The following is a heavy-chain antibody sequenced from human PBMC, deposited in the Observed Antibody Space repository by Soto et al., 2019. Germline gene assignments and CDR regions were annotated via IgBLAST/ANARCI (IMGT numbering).Heavy chain of an antibody. CDR2: IYWDDDK. J-gene: IGHJ4*02. CDR3: AHIFNSNSGSYRYFDY. Sequence: QITLKESGPTLVKPTQTLTLTCTFSGFSLSTSGVGVGRIRQPPGKALEWLALIYWDDDKRYSPSLKSRFTISKDTSKNQVVLTMTNMDPVDTATYYCAHIFNSNSGSYRYFDYWGQGTLVTVSS. V-gene: IGHV2-5*02. D-gene: IGHD3-16*02. CDR1: GFSLSTSGVG.